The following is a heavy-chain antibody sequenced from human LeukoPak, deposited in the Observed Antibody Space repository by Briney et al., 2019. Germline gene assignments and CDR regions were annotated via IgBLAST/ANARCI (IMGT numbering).Heavy chain of an antibody. CDR3: ARDVNYYDSSGYPLP. V-gene: IGHV4-39*07. J-gene: IGHJ5*02. Sequence: SKTLSLTCTVSGDSISNGGHYWTWIRQPPGKGLEWIGEINHSGSTNYNPSLKSRVTISVDTSKNQFSLKLSFVTAADTAVYYCARDVNYYDSSGYPLPWGQGTLVTVSS. CDR2: INHSGST. CDR1: GDSISNGGHY. D-gene: IGHD3-22*01.